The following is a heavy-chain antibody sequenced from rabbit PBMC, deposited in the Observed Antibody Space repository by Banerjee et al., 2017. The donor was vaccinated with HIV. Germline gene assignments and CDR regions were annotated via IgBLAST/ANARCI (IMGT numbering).Heavy chain of an antibody. Sequence: QEQLEESGGDLVKPEGSLTLTCTTSGFSFTGSHYISWVRQAPGKGLEWIGYIYTGSGTTYYASWAKGRFTITRNTNLNTVDLKMNSLTAADTATYFCASESSGYDTHFTLWGQGTLVTVS. J-gene: IGHJ4*01. D-gene: IGHD1-1*01. CDR1: GFSFTGSHY. CDR3: ASESSGYDTHFTL. CDR2: IYTGSGTT. V-gene: IGHV1S45*01.